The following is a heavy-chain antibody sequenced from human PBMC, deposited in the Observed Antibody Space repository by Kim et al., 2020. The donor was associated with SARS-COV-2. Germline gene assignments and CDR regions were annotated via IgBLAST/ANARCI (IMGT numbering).Heavy chain of an antibody. Sequence: GGSLRLSCAASGFTFSSYSMNWVRQAPGKGLEWVSYISSSSSTIYYADSVKGRFTISRDNAKNSLYLQMNSLRDEDTAVYYCARDIVVEYSSSYYYYYGMDVWGQGTTGTVSS. V-gene: IGHV3-48*02. CDR1: GFTFSSYS. CDR3: ARDIVVEYSSSYYYYYGMDV. CDR2: ISSSSSTI. J-gene: IGHJ6*02. D-gene: IGHD6-6*01.